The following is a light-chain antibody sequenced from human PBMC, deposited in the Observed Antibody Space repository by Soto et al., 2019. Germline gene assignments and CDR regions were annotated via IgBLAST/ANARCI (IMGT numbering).Light chain of an antibody. CDR3: QPLHRCS. CDR1: KSISNW. J-gene: IGKJ1*01. CDR2: RSS. Sequence: TPTTESPSTLPATVGDTVTIPCRASKSISNWLAWYQQKPGTAPKLLIYRSSPLERGVPSRFSGSGSGKEFTLTISGLQDDVFATYYFQPLHRCSLGQGTKVDIK. V-gene: IGKV1-5*01.